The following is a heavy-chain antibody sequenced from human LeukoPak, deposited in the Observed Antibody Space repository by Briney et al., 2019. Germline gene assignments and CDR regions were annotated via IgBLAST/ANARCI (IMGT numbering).Heavy chain of an antibody. CDR1: GFTFSSYN. J-gene: IGHJ4*02. CDR3: ARDVRWDY. Sequence: SGGPLRLSCAASGFTFSSYNMNWVRQAPGKGLERVSYISSSSSTMYYADSVKGRFTISRDNAKNSLYLQMNSLRAEDTAVYYCARDVRWDYWGQGTLVTVSS. CDR2: ISSSSSTM. V-gene: IGHV3-48*01. D-gene: IGHD6-13*01.